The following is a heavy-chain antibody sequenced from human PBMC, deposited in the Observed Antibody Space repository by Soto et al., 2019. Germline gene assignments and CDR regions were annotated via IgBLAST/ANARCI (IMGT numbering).Heavy chain of an antibody. CDR2: IYYSGST. D-gene: IGHD3-10*01. CDR1: GGSISSYY. Sequence: SETLSLTCTVSGGSISSYYWSWIRQPPGKGLEWIGYIYYSGSTNYNPSLKSRVTISVDTSKNQFSLKLSSVTAADTAVYYCARGSTMVRGVRDYYGMAVWRQGTTVTVSS. J-gene: IGHJ6*02. V-gene: IGHV4-59*01. CDR3: ARGSTMVRGVRDYYGMAV.